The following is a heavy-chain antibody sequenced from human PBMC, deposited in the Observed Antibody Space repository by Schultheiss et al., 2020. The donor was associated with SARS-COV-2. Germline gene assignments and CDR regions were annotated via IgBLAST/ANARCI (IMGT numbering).Heavy chain of an antibody. CDR1: GGSISSGDYY. J-gene: IGHJ2*01. D-gene: IGHD6-19*01. CDR3: ARLTQWLVLWYFDL. V-gene: IGHV4-39*07. CDR2: AHHTGRT. Sequence: SETLSLTCTVSGGSISSGDYYWSWIRQPPGKGLEWIGSAHHTGRTYYNPSLQGRVTISVDTSKNQFSLDLSSVTAADTAVYYCARLTQWLVLWYFDLWGRGTLVTVSS.